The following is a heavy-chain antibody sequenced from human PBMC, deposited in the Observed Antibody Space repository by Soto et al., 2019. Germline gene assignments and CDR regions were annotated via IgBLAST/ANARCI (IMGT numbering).Heavy chain of an antibody. CDR1: GLPHSSFA. CDR2: IYGSGTT. J-gene: IGHJ4*02. Sequence: GSLRLSCTASGLPHSSFAMMWVRQAPGKGLECVSGIYGSGTTYYADSVKGRFTISRDNSRNTVFLQMNTLGAEDTAIYYCATFMTVTGPGWGRASEYWGQGTRVTVSS. CDR3: ATFMTVTGPGWGRASEY. D-gene: IGHD6-19*01. V-gene: IGHV3-23*05.